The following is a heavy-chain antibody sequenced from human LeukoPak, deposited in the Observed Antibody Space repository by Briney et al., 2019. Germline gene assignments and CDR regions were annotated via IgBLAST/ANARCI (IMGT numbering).Heavy chain of an antibody. CDR3: ARQESSSSEGGAFDI. CDR1: GYSFTSYW. J-gene: IGHJ3*02. Sequence: GESLKISCKGSGYSFTSYWIGWVRQMPGKGLEWMGIIYPGDSDTRYSPSFQGQVTISADKSISTAYLQWSSLKASDTAMYYCARQESSSSEGGAFDIWGQGTMVTVSS. CDR2: IYPGDSDT. V-gene: IGHV5-51*01. D-gene: IGHD6-6*01.